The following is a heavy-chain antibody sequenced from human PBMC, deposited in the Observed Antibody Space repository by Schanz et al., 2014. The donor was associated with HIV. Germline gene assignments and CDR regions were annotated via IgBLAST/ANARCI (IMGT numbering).Heavy chain of an antibody. CDR1: GFTYRNYG. D-gene: IGHD3-22*01. CDR2: IWVDGTSK. Sequence: QVQLVESGGGVVQPGRSLRLSCAASGFTYRNYGMHWVRQAPGKGRAWVAVIWVDGTSKFYADSVKGRFIISRDNSKNTLYLQMTTLRIDDTAVYYCAKPEYDSRGNSQSHFDYWGQGTLVTVSS. V-gene: IGHV3-33*06. CDR3: AKPEYDSRGNSQSHFDY. J-gene: IGHJ4*02.